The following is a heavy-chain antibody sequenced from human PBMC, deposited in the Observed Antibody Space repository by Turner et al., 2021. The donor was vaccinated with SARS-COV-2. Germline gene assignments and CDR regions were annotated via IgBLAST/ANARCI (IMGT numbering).Heavy chain of an antibody. CDR3: ARDYGGYSNYFDY. V-gene: IGHV4-31*03. CDR1: GGSISSGGYY. Sequence: QVQLQESGPGLVKSSQTLFLTGTVSGGSISSGGYYWSWLRKHPGKSLECSGYIYYSGSTYYNPSLKSRVTISVDTSKNQFSLKLSSVTAADTSVYYCARDYGGYSNYFDYWGQGTLVTVSS. CDR2: IYYSGST. J-gene: IGHJ4*02. D-gene: IGHD2-21*02.